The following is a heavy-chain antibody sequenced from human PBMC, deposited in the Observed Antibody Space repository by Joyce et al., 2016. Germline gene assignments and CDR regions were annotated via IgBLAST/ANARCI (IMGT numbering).Heavy chain of an antibody. J-gene: IGHJ4*02. CDR1: GYKFTNYW. CDR3: TRGECSGGSCYSS. D-gene: IGHD2-15*01. Sequence: EVQLVQSGAEVKKPGESLKISCQCSGYKFTNYWIAWVRQMPGKGLEWMGMIYTGDSETRYSPSLQGQVTISADNSINTPYLHWISLKPSDTAMYYCTRGECSGGSCYSSWGQGTLVTVSS. V-gene: IGHV5-51*01. CDR2: IYTGDSET.